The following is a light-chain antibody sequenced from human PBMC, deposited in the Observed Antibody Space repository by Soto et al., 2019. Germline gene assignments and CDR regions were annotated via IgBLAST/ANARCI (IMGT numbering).Light chain of an antibody. J-gene: IGKJ5*01. CDR3: QQRSNWPPIT. CDR1: QIVSSY. V-gene: IGKV3-11*01. CDR2: DAS. Sequence: EIVLTQSPGTLSLSPGERATLSCRASQIVSSYLAWYQQEPGQAPRLLIYDASNRATGIPARFSGSGSGTDFTLTISSLEPEDFAVYYCQQRSNWPPITFGQGTRLEIK.